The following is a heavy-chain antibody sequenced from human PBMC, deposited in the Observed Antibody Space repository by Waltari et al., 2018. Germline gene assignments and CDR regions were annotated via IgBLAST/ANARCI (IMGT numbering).Heavy chain of an antibody. D-gene: IGHD6-6*01. V-gene: IGHV1-69*01. CDR2: IIPIFGTA. Sequence: QVQLVQSGAEVKKPGSSVKVSCKASGGTFSSYAISWVRQATGQGLEWMGGIIPIFGTANYAQKFQGRVTITADESTSTAYMELSSLRSEDTAVYYCARDLDGREGAARQLDYWGQGTLVTVSS. CDR1: GGTFSSYA. CDR3: ARDLDGREGAARQLDY. J-gene: IGHJ4*02.